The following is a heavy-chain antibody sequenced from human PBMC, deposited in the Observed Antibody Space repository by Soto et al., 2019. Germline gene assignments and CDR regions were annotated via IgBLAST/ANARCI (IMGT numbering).Heavy chain of an antibody. CDR1: GDSISGTYYY. Sequence: SETLSLTCSVSGDSISGTYYYWGWIRQAPGKGLEWIGSIYYNGNTHYNPSLKSRVTISVDTSKNQFSLRLTSVTAADTAIYYCARPQGSTPMYHWFDPWGQGTPVTVSS. V-gene: IGHV4-39*01. CDR2: IYYNGNT. CDR3: ARPQGSTPMYHWFDP. J-gene: IGHJ5*02. D-gene: IGHD3-10*01.